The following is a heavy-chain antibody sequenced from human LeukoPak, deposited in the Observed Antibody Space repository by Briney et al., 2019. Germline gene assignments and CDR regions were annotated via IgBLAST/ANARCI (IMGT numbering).Heavy chain of an antibody. Sequence: ASVKVSCKASGYTFTGYYMHWVRQAPGQGLEWMGWMNPNSGNTGYAQKFQGRVTMTRNTSISTAYMELSSLRSEDTAVYYCARGPAAGYWGQGTLVTVSS. CDR3: ARGPAAGY. CDR2: MNPNSGNT. CDR1: GYTFTGYY. V-gene: IGHV1-8*02. D-gene: IGHD6-13*01. J-gene: IGHJ4*02.